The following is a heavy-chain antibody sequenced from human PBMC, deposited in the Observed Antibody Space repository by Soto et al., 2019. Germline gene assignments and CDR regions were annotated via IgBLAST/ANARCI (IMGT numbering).Heavy chain of an antibody. Sequence: GGSLRLSCAASGFTFSRYYMNWVRQAPGKGLEWVSSISTTSTYTHYADSLKGRFTISRDNAKKLLYLQMDSLRAEDTAVYYCARDDGLSSTNVKAFDIWGQGTKVTVSS. V-gene: IGHV3-21*01. J-gene: IGHJ3*02. CDR2: ISTTSTYT. CDR1: GFTFSRYY. D-gene: IGHD2-2*01. CDR3: ARDDGLSSTNVKAFDI.